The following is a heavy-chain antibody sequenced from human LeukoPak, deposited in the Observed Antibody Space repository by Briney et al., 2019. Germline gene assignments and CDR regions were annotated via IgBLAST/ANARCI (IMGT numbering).Heavy chain of an antibody. Sequence: PSETLSLTCTVSVGSIRSTSYDWGSIRHPPGNWLEWIMCIYYSGITYYNPSLKIRVTISVDTYKNKFSLKLSSVPAADTAVYYCGRLLYDFWSGHYYYYMDVWGKGTTVTVSS. CDR3: GRLLYDFWSGHYYYYMDV. CDR1: VGSIRSTSYD. D-gene: IGHD3-3*01. V-gene: IGHV4-39*01. CDR2: IYYSGIT. J-gene: IGHJ6*03.